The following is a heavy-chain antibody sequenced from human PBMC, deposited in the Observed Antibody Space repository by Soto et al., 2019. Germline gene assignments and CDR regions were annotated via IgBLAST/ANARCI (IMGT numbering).Heavy chain of an antibody. D-gene: IGHD5-12*01. J-gene: IGHJ4*02. Sequence: GXSLRLSCAASGFTFSSYAISWVLQAPGKGLEWVSAISGSGGSTYYADSVKGRFTISRDNSKNTLYLQMNSLRAEDTAVYYCAKCGYEYYFDYWGQGTLVTVSS. CDR2: ISGSGGST. CDR3: AKCGYEYYFDY. CDR1: GFTFSSYA. V-gene: IGHV3-23*01.